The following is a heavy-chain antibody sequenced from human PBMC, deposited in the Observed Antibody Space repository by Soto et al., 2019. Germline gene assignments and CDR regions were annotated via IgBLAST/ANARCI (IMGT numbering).Heavy chain of an antibody. CDR2: ISGSGGST. J-gene: IGHJ4*02. V-gene: IGHV3-23*01. CDR1: GFTFSSYA. Sequence: GGSLRLSCAASGFTFSSYAMSWVRQAPGKGLEWVSAISGSGGSTYYADSVKGRFTISRDNSKNTLYLQMNSLRAEDTAVYYCAKDGSTGARELVGVWFGESTNLFDYWGQGTLVTVSS. CDR3: AKDGSTGARELVGVWFGESTNLFDY. D-gene: IGHD3-10*01.